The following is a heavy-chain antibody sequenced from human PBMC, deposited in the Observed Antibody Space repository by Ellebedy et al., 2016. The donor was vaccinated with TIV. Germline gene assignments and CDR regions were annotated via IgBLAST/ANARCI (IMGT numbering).Heavy chain of an antibody. CDR2: ISAYNGNT. J-gene: IGHJ6*02. V-gene: IGHV1-18*01. Sequence: ASVKVSXXASGYTFTSYGISWVRQAPGQGLEWMGWISAYNGNTNYAQKLQGRVTMTRDTSTSTVYMELSSLRSEDTAVYYCARRGLSSSPYYYGMDVWGQGTTVTVSS. CDR3: ARRGLSSSPYYYGMDV. CDR1: GYTFTSYG. D-gene: IGHD6-13*01.